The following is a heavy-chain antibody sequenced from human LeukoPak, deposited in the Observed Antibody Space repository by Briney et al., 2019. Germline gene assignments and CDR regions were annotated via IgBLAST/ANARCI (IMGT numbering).Heavy chain of an antibody. CDR2: IYPGDSGT. V-gene: IGHV5-51*01. J-gene: IGHJ5*02. D-gene: IGHD6-13*01. CDR3: ARQGSAAGMGNWFDP. CDR1: GYSFTSYW. Sequence: GESLKISCKGSGYSFTSYWIGWVRQMPGKGLEWMGIIYPGDSGTRYSPSFEGPVTISADKSISTAYLQWSSLKAADAAMYYCARQGSAAGMGNWFDPWGQGTLVTVSS.